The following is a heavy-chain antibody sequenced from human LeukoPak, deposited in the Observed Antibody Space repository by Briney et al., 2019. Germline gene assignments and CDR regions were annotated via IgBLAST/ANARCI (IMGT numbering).Heavy chain of an antibody. CDR1: GDSIGTYY. CDR3: ARSVGSERDFDY. CDR2: IYYSGST. Sequence: SETLSLTCTVSGDSIGTYYWSWIRQPPGKGLEWIGYIYYSGSTNYNPSLKSRVTISVDTSKNQFSLELSSVTAADTAVYYCARSVGSERDFDYWGQGTLVTVSS. J-gene: IGHJ4*02. D-gene: IGHD1-26*01. V-gene: IGHV4-59*01.